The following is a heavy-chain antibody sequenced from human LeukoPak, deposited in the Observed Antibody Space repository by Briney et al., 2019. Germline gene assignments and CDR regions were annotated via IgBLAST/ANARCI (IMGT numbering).Heavy chain of an antibody. CDR2: ISSSSSYI. J-gene: IGHJ5*02. V-gene: IGHV3-21*01. CDR3: ARDLRGGFDP. Sequence: GGSLRLSCAASGFTFSTYSMNWVRQAPGKGLEWVSSISSSSSYIFYADSVKGRFTISRDNAKNSLYLQMNSLRAEDTAVYYCARDLRGGFDPWGQGTLVTVSS. CDR1: GFTFSTYS.